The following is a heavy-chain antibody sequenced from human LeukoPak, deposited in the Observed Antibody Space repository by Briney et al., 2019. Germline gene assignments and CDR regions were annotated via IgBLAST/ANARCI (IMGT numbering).Heavy chain of an antibody. V-gene: IGHV3-48*01. J-gene: IGHJ5*02. CDR3: AKKSVWNDYGDYIWSWFDP. CDR1: GFTCSNYS. Sequence: GGSLRLSCAASGFTCSNYSMNWVRQAPGKGLERVSYITSGSSTIYYADSVKGRSTISRDNAKNSLYLQMNSLRAEDTAVYYCAKKSVWNDYGDYIWSWFDPWGQGTLVTVSS. D-gene: IGHD4-17*01. CDR2: ITSGSSTI.